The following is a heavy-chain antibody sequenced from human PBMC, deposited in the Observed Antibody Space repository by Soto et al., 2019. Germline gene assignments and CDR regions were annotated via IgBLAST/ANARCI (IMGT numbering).Heavy chain of an antibody. CDR1: RLILSDFY. D-gene: IGHD2-21*01. V-gene: IGHV3-11*01. CDR2: IRSSGTTT. J-gene: IGHJ4*02. CDR3: ARDSGSGWFGLFGH. Sequence: QVQVVQSGGGLVKPGGSLRLSCVGSRLILSDFYMAWIRQTPGKGLECVSYIRSSGTTTHYADPVKGRLTISRDRAKNSVFXEXXXXXXXDXXXYYGARDSGSGWFGLFGHWGQGALVAVSS.